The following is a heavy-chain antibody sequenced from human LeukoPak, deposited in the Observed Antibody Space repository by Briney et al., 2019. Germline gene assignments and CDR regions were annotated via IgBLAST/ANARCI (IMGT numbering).Heavy chain of an antibody. CDR1: GFTFSNYW. CDR2: IKEDGSEK. V-gene: IGHV3-7*01. J-gene: IGHJ4*02. Sequence: PGGCLRLSCAASGFTFSNYWMNWVRQAPGKGLQWVANIKEDGSEKYYVDSVKGRFTISRDNAKNSLYLQMNSLRAEDTAVYYCARDERDELRSVSTLEYWGQGTLVTVSS. CDR3: ARDERDELRSVSTLEY. D-gene: IGHD5-24*01.